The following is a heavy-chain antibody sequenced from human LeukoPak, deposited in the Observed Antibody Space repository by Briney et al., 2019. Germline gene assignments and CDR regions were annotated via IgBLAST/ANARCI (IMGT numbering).Heavy chain of an antibody. V-gene: IGHV3-53*01. D-gene: IGHD1-14*01. CDR1: GFTVITND. CDR3: ARGVEPLAANTLAY. Sequence: GGSLRFSCSASGFTVITNDMTWVRQAPGKGLEWVSILYSDGNTKYADSVQGRFTISRDNSKNTLYLEMNSLSPDDTAVYYCARGVEPLAANTLAYWGQGTLVTVSS. J-gene: IGHJ4*02. CDR2: LYSDGNT.